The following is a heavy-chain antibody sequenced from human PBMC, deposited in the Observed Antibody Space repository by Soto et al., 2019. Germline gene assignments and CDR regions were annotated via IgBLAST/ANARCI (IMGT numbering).Heavy chain of an antibody. D-gene: IGHD3-10*01. CDR3: ARVATMVRGVIISPTDHAFDI. V-gene: IGHV1-69*13. CDR2: IIPIFGTA. CDR1: GGTFSSYA. J-gene: IGHJ3*02. Sequence: SVKVSCKASGGTFSSYAISWVRQAPGQGLEWMGGIIPIFGTANYAQKFQGRVTITADESTSTAYMELSSLRSEDTAVYYCARVATMVRGVIISPTDHAFDIWGQGTMVTVSS.